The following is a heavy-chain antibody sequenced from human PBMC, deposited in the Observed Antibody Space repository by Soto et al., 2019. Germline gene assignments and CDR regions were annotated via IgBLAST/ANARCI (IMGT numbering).Heavy chain of an antibody. V-gene: IGHV3-33*01. CDR3: ARDPGHDYSDCYYYYYMDV. D-gene: IGHD4-17*01. J-gene: IGHJ6*03. Sequence: PGGSLRLSCAASGFTFSSYGMHWVRQAPGKGLEWVAVIWYDGSNKYYADSVKGRFTISRDNSKNTLYLQMNSLRAEDTAVYYCARDPGHDYSDCYYYYYMDVWGKGTTVTVSS. CDR2: IWYDGSNK. CDR1: GFTFSSYG.